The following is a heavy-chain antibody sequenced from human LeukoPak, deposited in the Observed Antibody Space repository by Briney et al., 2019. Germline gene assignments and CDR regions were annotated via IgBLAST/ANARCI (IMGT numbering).Heavy chain of an antibody. CDR2: IRSRPPTI. J-gene: IGHJ4*02. Sequence: GGSLRLSCAASGFTFSSYSMNWVRQAPGKGLEWVSYIRSRPPTIYYADSVKGRFTISRDDAKNSLYLQMNSLRDEDTAIYYCVRDHHWGFDSWGQGTQVTVSS. V-gene: IGHV3-48*02. CDR1: GFTFSSYS. D-gene: IGHD7-27*01. CDR3: VRDHHWGFDS.